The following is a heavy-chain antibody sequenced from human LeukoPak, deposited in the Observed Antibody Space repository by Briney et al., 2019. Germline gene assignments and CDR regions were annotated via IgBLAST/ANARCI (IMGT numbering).Heavy chain of an antibody. J-gene: IGHJ4*02. Sequence: PGGSLRLSCAASRFTFSSYSMNWVRQAPGKGLEWVSSISSSSSYIYYADSVKGRFTISGDNAKNSLYLQMNSLRAEDTAVYYCARDCWDYGSGSYCGIDYWGQGTLVTVSS. V-gene: IGHV3-21*01. CDR1: RFTFSSYS. CDR2: ISSSSSYI. CDR3: ARDCWDYGSGSYCGIDY. D-gene: IGHD3-10*01.